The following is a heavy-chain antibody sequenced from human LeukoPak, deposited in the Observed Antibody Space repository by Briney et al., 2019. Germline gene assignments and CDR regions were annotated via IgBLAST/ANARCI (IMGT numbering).Heavy chain of an antibody. Sequence: GGSLRLSCAASGFSFSTYEMNWVRQAPGKGLEWVSYIRSGGSIIYYADSVKGRFTISRDNAKNSLYLQMNSLRAEDTAVYYCATVNPAYSDYGMDVWGQGTTVTVSS. CDR1: GFSFSTYE. J-gene: IGHJ6*02. D-gene: IGHD4-11*01. CDR2: IRSGGSII. V-gene: IGHV3-48*03. CDR3: ATVNPAYSDYGMDV.